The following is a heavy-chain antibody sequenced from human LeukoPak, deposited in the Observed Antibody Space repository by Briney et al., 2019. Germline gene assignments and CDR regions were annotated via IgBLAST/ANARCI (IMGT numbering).Heavy chain of an antibody. V-gene: IGHV3-11*01. CDR3: ARDRHYYDSSGYPEYFQH. CDR2: ISSSGSTI. D-gene: IGHD3-22*01. Sequence: GGSLRLSCAASGFTFSDYYMSWIRQAPGKGLEWVSYISSSGSTIYYADSVKGRFTISRDNAKNSLYLQMNSLRAEDTAVYYYARDRHYYDSSGYPEYFQHWGQGTLVTVSS. CDR1: GFTFSDYY. J-gene: IGHJ1*01.